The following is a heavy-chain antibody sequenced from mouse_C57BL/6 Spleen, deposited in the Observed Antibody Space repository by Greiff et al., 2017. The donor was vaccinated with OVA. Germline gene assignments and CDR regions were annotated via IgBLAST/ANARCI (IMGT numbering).Heavy chain of an antibody. V-gene: IGHV5-9-1*02. D-gene: IGHD2-4*01. CDR1: GFTFSSYA. CDR2: ISSGGDYI. J-gene: IGHJ1*03. Sequence: EVKVEESGEGLVKPGGSLKLSCAASGFTFSSYAMSWVRQTPEKRLEWVAYISSGGDYIYYADTVKGRFTISRDNARNTLYLQMSSLKSEDTAMYYCTRAYDFSYWYFDVWGTGTTVTVSS. CDR3: TRAYDFSYWYFDV.